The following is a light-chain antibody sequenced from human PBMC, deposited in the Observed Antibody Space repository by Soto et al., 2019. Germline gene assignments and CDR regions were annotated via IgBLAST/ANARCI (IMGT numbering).Light chain of an antibody. CDR3: QQYFSYPLT. Sequence: DIVMTQSPDSLAVSLGERATISCKSSQTISYTSINKTYLAWYQQRPGQPPKLLIYWASIRDSGVPDRLSGSGFGTDFTLTISSLQTEDVAVYYCQQYFSYPLTFGGGTKVEVK. CDR1: QTISYTSINKTY. J-gene: IGKJ4*01. CDR2: WAS. V-gene: IGKV4-1*01.